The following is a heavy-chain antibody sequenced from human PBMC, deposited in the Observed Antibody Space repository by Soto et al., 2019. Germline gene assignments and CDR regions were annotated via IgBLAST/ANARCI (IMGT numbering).Heavy chain of an antibody. Sequence: SVKVSCKASGGTFSSYAISWVRQAPGQGLEWMGGIIPIFGTANYAQKFQGRVTITADESTSTAYMELSSLRSEDTAVYYCASTHTREGDYCFDYWGQGTLVTVSS. CDR3: ASTHTREGDYCFDY. CDR2: IIPIFGTA. CDR1: GGTFSSYA. D-gene: IGHD2-21*02. J-gene: IGHJ4*02. V-gene: IGHV1-69*13.